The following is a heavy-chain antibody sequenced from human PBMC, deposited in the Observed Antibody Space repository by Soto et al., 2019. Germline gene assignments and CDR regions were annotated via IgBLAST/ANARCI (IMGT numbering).Heavy chain of an antibody. Sequence: ASVKVSCKASGYTFTGYYMHWVRQAPGRGLEWMGWINPNSGGTNYAQKFQGRVTMTRDTSISTAYMELSRLRSDDTAVYYCARRYSSSWLDAFDIWGQGTMVTV. CDR1: GYTFTGYY. CDR3: ARRYSSSWLDAFDI. J-gene: IGHJ3*02. D-gene: IGHD6-13*01. V-gene: IGHV1-2*02. CDR2: INPNSGGT.